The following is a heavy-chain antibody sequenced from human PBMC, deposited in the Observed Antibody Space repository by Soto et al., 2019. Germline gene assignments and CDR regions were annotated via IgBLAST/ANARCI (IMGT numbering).Heavy chain of an antibody. D-gene: IGHD1-1*01. J-gene: IGHJ4*02. CDR3: AKEQLERHFGFDC. V-gene: IGHV3-23*01. CDR2: IDGSGDGT. Sequence: GGSLRLSCAGSGFNFSNYAISWVRQAPGKGLEWVSGIDGSGDGTYYANSVEGRFIISRDNSKNTLYLQVNSLRAEDTAMYYCAKEQLERHFGFDCWGQGTLVTVSS. CDR1: GFNFSNYA.